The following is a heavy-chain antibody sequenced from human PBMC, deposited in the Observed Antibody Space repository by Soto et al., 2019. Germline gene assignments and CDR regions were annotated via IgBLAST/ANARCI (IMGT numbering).Heavy chain of an antibody. D-gene: IGHD2-21*01. J-gene: IGHJ4*02. Sequence: EVQLLESGGGLVQPGGSLRLSCAASGFTFSSYAMSWVRQAPGKGLEWVSAISGSGGSTYYADSVKGRFTISRDNSKNTLYLQMNSLRAEDTAVYYCAKAPVRWLQLGWYYFDYWGQGTLVTVSS. V-gene: IGHV3-23*01. CDR3: AKAPVRWLQLGWYYFDY. CDR2: ISGSGGST. CDR1: GFTFSSYA.